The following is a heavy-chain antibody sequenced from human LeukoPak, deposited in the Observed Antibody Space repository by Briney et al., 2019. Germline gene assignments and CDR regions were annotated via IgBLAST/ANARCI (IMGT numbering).Heavy chain of an antibody. J-gene: IGHJ5*02. CDR1: GGSISSYY. D-gene: IGHD2-15*01. CDR3: ARVRVVPNSREYSWFDP. CDR2: IYTSGST. V-gene: IGHV4-4*07. Sequence: SETLSLTCTVSGGSISSYYWSWIRQPAGKGLEWLGRIYTSGSTNYNPSLKSRVTMSVDTSKNQFSLKLSSVTAADTAVYYCARVRVVPNSREYSWFDPWGQGTLVTVSS.